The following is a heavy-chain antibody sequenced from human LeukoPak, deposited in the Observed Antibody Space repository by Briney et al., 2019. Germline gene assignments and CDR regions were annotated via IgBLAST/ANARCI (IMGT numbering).Heavy chain of an antibody. J-gene: IGHJ4*02. Sequence: PSETLSLTCTVSGGSISSSSYYWGWIRQPPGKGLEWIGTIYYSGSTYYNPALNSRVTISVDTSKNLFSLKLTSVTAADTAVYYCARREGIIASADYFDYWGQGTLVPVSS. CDR2: IYYSGST. CDR3: ARREGIIASADYFDY. CDR1: GGSISSSSYY. V-gene: IGHV4-39*01. D-gene: IGHD6-13*01.